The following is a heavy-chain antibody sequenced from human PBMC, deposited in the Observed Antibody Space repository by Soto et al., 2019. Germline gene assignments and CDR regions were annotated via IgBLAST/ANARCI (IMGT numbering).Heavy chain of an antibody. D-gene: IGHD3-3*01. Sequence: TLSLTCTVSGGSISSGGYYWSWIRQHPGKGLEWIGDINHSGSTNYNPSLKSRVTISVDTSKNQFSLKLSSVTAADTAVYYCARGPGTITTAAGYYNYMDVWGKGTTVTSP. CDR3: ARGPGTITTAAGYYNYMDV. J-gene: IGHJ6*03. CDR1: GGSISSGGYY. CDR2: INHSGST. V-gene: IGHV4-31*03.